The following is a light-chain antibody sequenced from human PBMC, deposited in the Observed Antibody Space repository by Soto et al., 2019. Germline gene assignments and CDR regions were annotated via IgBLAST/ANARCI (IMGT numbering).Light chain of an antibody. CDR2: DAS. J-gene: IGKJ4*01. Sequence: DIQMTQSPSSLSASVGDRVTITCQASQDISNYLNWYQQKPGKAPKLLIYDASNLETGVPSRFSGSGSGTDFTLTISSLQPEDFATYYCQQSYSTPPVTFXGGTKADIK. CDR1: QDISNY. V-gene: IGKV1-39*01. CDR3: QQSYSTPPVT.